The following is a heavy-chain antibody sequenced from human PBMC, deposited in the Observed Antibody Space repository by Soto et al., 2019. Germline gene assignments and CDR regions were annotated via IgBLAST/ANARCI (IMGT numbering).Heavy chain of an antibody. CDR1: GFTFSSYG. CDR2: IWYDGSNK. V-gene: IGHV3-33*01. D-gene: IGHD5-12*01. J-gene: IGHJ4*02. Sequence: GGSLRLSCAASGFTFSSYGMHWVRQAPGKGLEWVAVIWYDGSNKYYADSVKGRFTISRDNSKNTLYLQMNSLRAEDTAVYYCARDGEYSGYDPSDYWGQGTLVTVSS. CDR3: ARDGEYSGYDPSDY.